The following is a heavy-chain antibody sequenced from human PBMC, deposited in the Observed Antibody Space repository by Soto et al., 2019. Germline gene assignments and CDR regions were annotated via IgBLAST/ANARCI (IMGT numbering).Heavy chain of an antibody. J-gene: IGHJ6*03. CDR1: SGSISSSNW. CDR3: ARGLDSHYYYMDV. V-gene: IGHV4-4*02. D-gene: IGHD2-2*03. CDR2: IYHSGST. Sequence: SETLSLTCAVSSGSISSSNWWSWVRQPPGKGLEWIGEIYHSGSTNYNPSLKSRVTISVDKSKNQFSLKLSSVTAADTAVYYCARGLDSHYYYMDVWGKGTTVTVSS.